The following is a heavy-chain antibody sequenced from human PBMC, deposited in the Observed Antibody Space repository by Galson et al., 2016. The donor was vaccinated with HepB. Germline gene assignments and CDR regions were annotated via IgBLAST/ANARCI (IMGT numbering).Heavy chain of an antibody. CDR1: GGTFSSYP. J-gene: IGHJ3*02. V-gene: IGHV1-69*06. CDR2: IIPIFGTA. CDR3: ASGHPSLPTDAFDI. Sequence: SVKVSCKASGGTFSSYPITWVRQAPGQGPEWMGGIIPIFGTANYAQKFQDRVTITADKYTSTAYMELRSLRSEDTALYYCASGHPSLPTDAFDIWGQGTLVTVSS. D-gene: IGHD1-1*01.